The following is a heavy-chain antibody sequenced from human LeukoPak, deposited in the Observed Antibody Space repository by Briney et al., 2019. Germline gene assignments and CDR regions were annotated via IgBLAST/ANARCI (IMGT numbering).Heavy chain of an antibody. D-gene: IGHD4-17*01. CDR3: GRDPNGDYVGAFEF. CDR1: GFPFSDYA. CDR2: IRGSGGGS. J-gene: IGHJ3*01. Sequence: GGSLRLSCEASGFPFSDYAMKWVRQAPGKGLEWVSSIRGSGGGSSYADSVKGRFTVTRDNSKSTLYLQMNSLRAGDTAVYFCGRDPNGDYVGAFEFWGPGTLVTVSS. V-gene: IGHV3-23*01.